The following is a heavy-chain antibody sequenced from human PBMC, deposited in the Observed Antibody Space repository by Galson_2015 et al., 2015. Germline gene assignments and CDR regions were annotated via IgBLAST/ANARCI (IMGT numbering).Heavy chain of an antibody. CDR1: GGTFSSYA. J-gene: IGHJ3*02. D-gene: IGHD3-22*01. Sequence: SVKVSCKASGGTFSSYAISWGRQAPGQGLEWMGGIIPIFGTANYAQKFQGRVTITADESTSTAYMELSSLRSEDTAVYYCARDNYYNSSGYYPRIGGGAFDIWGQGTMVTVSS. CDR2: IIPIFGTA. CDR3: ARDNYYNSSGYYPRIGGGAFDI. V-gene: IGHV1-69*13.